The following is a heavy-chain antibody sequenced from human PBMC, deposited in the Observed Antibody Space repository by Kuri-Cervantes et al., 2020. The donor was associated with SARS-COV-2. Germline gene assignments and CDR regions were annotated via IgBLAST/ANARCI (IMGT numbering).Heavy chain of an antibody. CDR1: GFTFSTYA. J-gene: IGHJ4*02. D-gene: IGHD6-6*01. CDR3: ARTMNLPYSSSSGLGYFDY. V-gene: IGHV3-30-3*01. CDR2: ISYDGSNK. Sequence: GGSLRLSCAASGFTFSTYAMHWVRQAPGRGLEWVAIISYDGSNKYFADSVKGRFTISRDNSKNTLYLQMNSLRAEDTAVYYCARTMNLPYSSSSGLGYFDYWAQGTLVTVSS.